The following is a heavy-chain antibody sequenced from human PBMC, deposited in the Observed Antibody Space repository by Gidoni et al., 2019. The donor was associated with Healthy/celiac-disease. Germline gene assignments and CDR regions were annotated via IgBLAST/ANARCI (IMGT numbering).Heavy chain of an antibody. D-gene: IGHD3-10*01. V-gene: IGHV1-69*01. CDR2: IIPIFGTA. J-gene: IGHJ3*02. Sequence: QVQLVQSGAEVKKPGSSVNVSCKASGGTFSSYAISWVRQVPGQGLEWMGGIIPIFGTANYAQKFQGRVTITADESTSTAYMELSSLRSEDTAVYYCAREVWFRELLDAYDIWGQGTMVTVSS. CDR3: AREVWFRELLDAYDI. CDR1: GGTFSSYA.